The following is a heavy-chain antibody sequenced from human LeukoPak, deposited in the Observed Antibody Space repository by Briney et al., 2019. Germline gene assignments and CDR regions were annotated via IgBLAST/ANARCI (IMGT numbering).Heavy chain of an antibody. CDR3: ARADYSSSWYYFDY. D-gene: IGHD6-13*01. CDR2: SSNGGSTI. CDR1: GFTFSDFY. Sequence: GGSLRLSCAASGFTFSDFYMTWIRQAPGKGLEWVSYSSNGGSTIYYADSVKGRFTISRDNSKNTLYLQMNSLRAEDTAVYYCARADYSSSWYYFDYWGQGTLVTVSS. J-gene: IGHJ4*02. V-gene: IGHV3-11*01.